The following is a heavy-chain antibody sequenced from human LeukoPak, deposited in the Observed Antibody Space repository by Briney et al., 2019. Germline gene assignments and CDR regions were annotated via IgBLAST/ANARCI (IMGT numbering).Heavy chain of an antibody. D-gene: IGHD6-19*01. CDR1: GFTFSSYA. CDR2: ISYDGSNK. J-gene: IGHJ4*02. CDR3: ARASCRSSCWYEHPFGY. V-gene: IGHV3-30*04. Sequence: WGSLRLSCTASGFTFSSYAIHWVRQAPGQGLEWVAVISYDGSNKYYADSVKGRLTITRDNSKNTLYLQMNSLRAEDTAVYYCARASCRSSCWYEHPFGYWGQGTLVRVSS.